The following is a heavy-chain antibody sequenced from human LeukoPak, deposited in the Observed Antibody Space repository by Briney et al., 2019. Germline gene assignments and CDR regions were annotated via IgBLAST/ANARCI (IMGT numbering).Heavy chain of an antibody. V-gene: IGHV3-15*01. D-gene: IGHD3-10*01. J-gene: IGHJ6*02. CDR2: IKSKTDGGTT. CDR3: TTLDTGTTMVRGVIAYGMDV. Sequence: GGSLRLSCAASGFTFSNAWMSWVRQAPGKGLEWVGRIKSKTDGGTTDYAAPVKGRFIISRDDSKNTLYLQMNSLKTEDTAVYYCTTLDTGTTMVRGVIAYGMDVWGQGTTVTVSS. CDR1: GFTFSNAW.